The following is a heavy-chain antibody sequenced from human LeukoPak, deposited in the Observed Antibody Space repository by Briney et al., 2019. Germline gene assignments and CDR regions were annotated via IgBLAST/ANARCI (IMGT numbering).Heavy chain of an antibody. J-gene: IGHJ4*02. CDR3: ARGRRDGYNLEYFDK. Sequence: GGSLRLSCAASGSTFSSYSMNWVRQAPGKGLEWVSSISSSSSYIYYADSVKGRFTISRDNAKNSLYLQMNSLRAEDTAVYYCARGRRDGYNLEYFDKWGQGTLVTVSS. CDR2: ISSSSSYI. CDR1: GSTFSSYS. D-gene: IGHD5-24*01. V-gene: IGHV3-21*01.